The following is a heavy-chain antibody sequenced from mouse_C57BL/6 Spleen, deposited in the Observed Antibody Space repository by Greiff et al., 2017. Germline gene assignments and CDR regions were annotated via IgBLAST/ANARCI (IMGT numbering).Heavy chain of an antibody. V-gene: IGHV5-4*01. J-gene: IGHJ3*01. CDR3: ARDEVYDGFAWFAY. Sequence: EVHLVESGGGLVKPGGSLKLSCAASGFTFSSYAMSWVRQTPEKRLEWVATISDGGSYTYYPDNVKGRFTISRDNAKNNLYLQMSHLKSEDTAMYYCARDEVYDGFAWFAYWGQGTLVTVSA. CDR2: ISDGGSYT. CDR1: GFTFSSYA. D-gene: IGHD2-3*01.